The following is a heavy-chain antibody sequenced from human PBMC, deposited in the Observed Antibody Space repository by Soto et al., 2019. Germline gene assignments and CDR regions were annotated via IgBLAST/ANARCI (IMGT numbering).Heavy chain of an antibody. Sequence: ASVKVSCKASGYTFTSYDINWVRQATGQGLEWMGWMNPNSGNTGYAQKFQGRVTMTRNTSISTAYMELSSLRSEDTAVYYCARPQSRRYYDFWSGYLDAFDIWGQGTMVTVSS. CDR1: GYTFTSYD. CDR3: ARPQSRRYYDFWSGYLDAFDI. J-gene: IGHJ3*02. CDR2: MNPNSGNT. D-gene: IGHD3-3*01. V-gene: IGHV1-8*01.